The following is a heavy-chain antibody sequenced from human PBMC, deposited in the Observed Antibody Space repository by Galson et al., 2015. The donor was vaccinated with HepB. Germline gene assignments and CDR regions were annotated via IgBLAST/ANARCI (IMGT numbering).Heavy chain of an antibody. V-gene: IGHV3-23*01. CDR1: GFTFSSYA. CDR2: ISGSGGST. D-gene: IGHD3-22*01. CDR3: AKPCYYDSSGTDY. J-gene: IGHJ4*02. Sequence: SLRLSCAASGFTFSSYAMSWVRQAPGKGLEWVSAISGSGGSTYYADSVKGRFTISRDNSKNTLYLQMNSLRAEDTAVYYCAKPCYYDSSGTDYWGQGTLVTVSS.